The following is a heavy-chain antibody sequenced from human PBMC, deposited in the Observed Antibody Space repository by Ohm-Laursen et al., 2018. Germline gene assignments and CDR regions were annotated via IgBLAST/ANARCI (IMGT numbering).Heavy chain of an antibody. CDR2: ISSSGSTI. V-gene: IGHV3-48*03. CDR1: GFTFSSYE. D-gene: IGHD2-15*01. J-gene: IGHJ2*01. CDR3: AGWRRPWYFDL. Sequence: SLRLSCAASGFTFSSYEMNWVRQAPGKGLEWVSYISSSGSTIHYADSVKGRFTISRDNAKNSLYLQMNSLRAEDTAVYYCAGWRRPWYFDLWGRGTLVTVSS.